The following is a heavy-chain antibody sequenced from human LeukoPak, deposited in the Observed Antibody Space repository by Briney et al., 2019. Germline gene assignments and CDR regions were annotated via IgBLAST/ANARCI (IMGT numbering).Heavy chain of an antibody. J-gene: IGHJ3*02. Sequence: PGGSLRLSCAASGFTFSTYWMSWVRQAPGKGLEWVANIKQDGSDKYYVDSVKGRFTISRDNAKNSLYLQMNSLRAEDTAVYYCARHYRGSPSPVFDIWGQGTMVTVSS. CDR3: ARHYRGSPSPVFDI. CDR2: IKQDGSDK. CDR1: GFTFSTYW. D-gene: IGHD4-11*01. V-gene: IGHV3-7*04.